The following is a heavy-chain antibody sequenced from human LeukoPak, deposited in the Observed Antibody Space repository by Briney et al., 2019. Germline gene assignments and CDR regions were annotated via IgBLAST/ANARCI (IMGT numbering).Heavy chain of an antibody. CDR2: IKQDGSEK. V-gene: IGHV3-7*03. CDR1: GFTFSSYW. Sequence: GGSLRLSCAASGFTFSSYWMSWVRQAPGKGLEWVANIKQDGSEKYYVDSVKGRFTISRDNAKNSLYLQMNSLRADDTAIYYCAKDRRSISFDCWGQGTLVTVSS. CDR3: AKDRRSISFDC. J-gene: IGHJ4*02. D-gene: IGHD2/OR15-2a*01.